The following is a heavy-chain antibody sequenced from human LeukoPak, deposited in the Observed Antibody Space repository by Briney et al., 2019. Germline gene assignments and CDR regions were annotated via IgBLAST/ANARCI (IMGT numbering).Heavy chain of an antibody. V-gene: IGHV4-39*07. CDR3: ARVRVGATEYYFDY. D-gene: IGHD1-26*01. Sequence: PSETLSLTCTVSGGSISSSSYYWGWIRQPPGKRLEWIGSIYYSGSTYYNPSLKSRVTISVDTSKNQFSLRLSSVTAADTAVYYCARVRVGATEYYFDYWGQGTLVTVSS. CDR2: IYYSGST. CDR1: GGSISSSSYY. J-gene: IGHJ4*02.